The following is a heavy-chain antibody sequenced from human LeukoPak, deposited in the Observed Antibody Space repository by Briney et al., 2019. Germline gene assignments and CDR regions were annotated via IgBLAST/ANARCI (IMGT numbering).Heavy chain of an antibody. CDR2: IIPIFGTA. J-gene: IGHJ4*02. Sequence: SVKVSCKASGGTFSSYAISWVRQAPGQGLEWMGGIIPIFGTANYAQKFQGRVTITTDESTSTAYMELSSLRSEDTVVYYCARAPYVGGVIVNFDYWGQGTLVTVSS. CDR3: ARAPYVGGVIVNFDY. D-gene: IGHD3-16*02. CDR1: GGTFSSYA. V-gene: IGHV1-69*05.